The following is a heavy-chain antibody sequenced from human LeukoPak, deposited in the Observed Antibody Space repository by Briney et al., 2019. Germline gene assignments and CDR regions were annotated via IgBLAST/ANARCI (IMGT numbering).Heavy chain of an antibody. D-gene: IGHD2-15*01. Sequence: GGSLRLSCVASGFTFTTYGMHWVRQAPGRGLEWVADIWVDGSNKNYVDSVKGRFTISRDNSKNTLYLQMNSLRAEDTAVYYCAREWGYCSGGSCPLDYWGQGSLVTVSS. CDR2: IWVDGSNK. CDR3: AREWGYCSGGSCPLDY. CDR1: GFTFTTYG. J-gene: IGHJ4*02. V-gene: IGHV3-33*01.